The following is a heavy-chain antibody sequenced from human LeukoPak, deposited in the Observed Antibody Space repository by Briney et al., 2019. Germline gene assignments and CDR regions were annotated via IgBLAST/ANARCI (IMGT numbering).Heavy chain of an antibody. D-gene: IGHD2-8*01. CDR1: GGSISRDGHY. J-gene: IGHJ3*02. CDR2: VSSSGTT. V-gene: IGHV4-31*03. CDR3: AREMVRDAFDI. Sequence: SETLSLTCTVSGGSISRDGHYWSWIRQYPGKGLESIGSVSSSGTTTYSPSLKSRVTISLDTSQNQFSLNLRSLTAADTAVYYCAREMVRDAFDIWGQGTMVTVSS.